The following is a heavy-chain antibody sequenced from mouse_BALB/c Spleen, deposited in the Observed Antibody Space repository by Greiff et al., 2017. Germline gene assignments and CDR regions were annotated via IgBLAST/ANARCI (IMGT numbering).Heavy chain of an antibody. V-gene: IGHV1S137*01. CDR1: GYTFTDYA. D-gene: IGHD1-1*01. Sequence: QEQLKESGAELVRPGVSVKISCKGSGYTFTDYAMHWVKQSHAKSLEWIGVISTYYGDASYNQKFKGKATMTVDKSSSTAYMELARLTSEDSAIYYCAVLRGRAMDYWGQGTAVNDST. CDR3: AVLRGRAMDY. J-gene: IGHJ4*01. CDR2: ISTYYGDA.